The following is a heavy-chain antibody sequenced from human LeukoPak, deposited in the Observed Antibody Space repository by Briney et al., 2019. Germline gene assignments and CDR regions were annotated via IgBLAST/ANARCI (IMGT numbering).Heavy chain of an antibody. Sequence: SETLSLTCTVSGGSISNYYWSWIRQPAGKGLEWLGRIYTSGNTDYNPSLKSRVTMSVDTSKNQFSLKLSSVTAADTAVYYCARDGDLYGSGSYFKAYYFDYWGQGTLVTVSS. V-gene: IGHV4-4*07. CDR1: GGSISNYY. D-gene: IGHD3-10*01. J-gene: IGHJ4*02. CDR3: ARDGDLYGSGSYFKAYYFDY. CDR2: IYTSGNT.